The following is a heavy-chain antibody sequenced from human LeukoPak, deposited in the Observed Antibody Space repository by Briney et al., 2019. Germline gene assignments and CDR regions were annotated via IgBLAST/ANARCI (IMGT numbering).Heavy chain of an antibody. CDR1: GFTFSSYS. CDR3: ARVGEIGDAFDI. Sequence: GGSLRLFCAASGFTFSSYSMNWVRQAPGKGLEWVSSISSSSSYIYYADSVKGRFTISRDNAKNSLYLQMNSLRAEDTAVYYCARVGEIGDAFDIWGQGTMVTVSS. V-gene: IGHV3-21*01. D-gene: IGHD3-10*01. J-gene: IGHJ3*02. CDR2: ISSSSSYI.